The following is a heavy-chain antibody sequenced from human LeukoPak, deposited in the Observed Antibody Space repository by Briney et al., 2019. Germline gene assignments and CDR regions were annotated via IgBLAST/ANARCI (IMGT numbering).Heavy chain of an antibody. J-gene: IGHJ3*02. CDR3: ARRTIGSGSYYNAFDI. CDR2: ISSSSSYI. D-gene: IGHD3-10*01. Sequence: GGSLRLSCAASGFKLSSYMLNWIRQAPGKGLEWVSSISSSSSYIYYADSVKGRFTISRDNAKNSLYLQMNSLRAEDTAVYYCARRTIGSGSYYNAFDIWGQGTMVTVSS. V-gene: IGHV3-21*01. CDR1: GFKLSSYM.